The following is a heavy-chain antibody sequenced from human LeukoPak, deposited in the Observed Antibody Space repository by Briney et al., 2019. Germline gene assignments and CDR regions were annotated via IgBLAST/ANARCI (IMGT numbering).Heavy chain of an antibody. Sequence: SETLSLTCTVSGGSISSYYWSWLRQPPGKGLEWIGYIYYSGSTYYNPSLKSRVTISVDTSKNQFSLKLSSVTAADTAVYYCARHPPPGGDYDFWSGYYLYYYYMDVWGKGTTVTVSS. J-gene: IGHJ6*03. V-gene: IGHV4-59*08. D-gene: IGHD3-3*01. CDR1: GGSISSYY. CDR3: ARHPPPGGDYDFWSGYYLYYYYMDV. CDR2: IYYSGST.